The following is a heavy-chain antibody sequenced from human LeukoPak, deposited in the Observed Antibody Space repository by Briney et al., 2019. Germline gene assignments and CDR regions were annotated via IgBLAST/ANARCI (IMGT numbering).Heavy chain of an antibody. Sequence: GASVKVSCKASGYTFTGYYMHWVRQAPGQGLEWMGWINPNSGGTNYAQKFQGWVTVTRDTSISTAYMELSSLRAEDTAVYYCARDPVAYSSGWYGWFDPWGQGTLVTVSS. CDR2: INPNSGGT. CDR1: GYTFTGYY. D-gene: IGHD6-19*01. CDR3: ARDPVAYSSGWYGWFDP. V-gene: IGHV1-2*04. J-gene: IGHJ5*02.